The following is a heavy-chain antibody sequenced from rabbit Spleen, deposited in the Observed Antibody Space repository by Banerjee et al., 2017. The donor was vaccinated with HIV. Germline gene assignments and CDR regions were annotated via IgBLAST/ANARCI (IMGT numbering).Heavy chain of an antibody. Sequence: QSLEESGGDLVKPGASLTLTCTASGFSFSSSDYMCWVRQAPGKGLEWIGYIYSGDGRATYASWAKGRFTISKTSSTAVTLQMTSLTAADTATYFCARGGGLWGPGTLVTVS. CDR3: ARGGGL. CDR2: IYSGDGRA. V-gene: IGHV1S40*01. D-gene: IGHD4-1*01. CDR1: GFSFSSSDY. J-gene: IGHJ6*01.